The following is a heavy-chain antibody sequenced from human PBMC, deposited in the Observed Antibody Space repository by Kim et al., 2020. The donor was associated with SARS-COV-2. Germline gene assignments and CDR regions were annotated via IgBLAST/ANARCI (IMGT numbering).Heavy chain of an antibody. J-gene: IGHJ3*02. V-gene: IGHV6-1*01. CDR3: ARGSTQLRAFDI. CDR1: GDSVSSNSAA. Sequence: SQTLSLTCAISGDSVSSNSAAWNWIRQSPSRGLEWLGRTYYRSKWYNDYAVSVKSRITVNPDTSKNLFSLQLNSVTPDDTAVYYCARGSTQLRAFDIWGQGTMVTVSS. CDR2: TYYRSKWYN. D-gene: IGHD3-16*01.